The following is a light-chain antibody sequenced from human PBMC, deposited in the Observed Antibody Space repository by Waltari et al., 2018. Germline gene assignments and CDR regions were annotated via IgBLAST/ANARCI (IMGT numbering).Light chain of an antibody. CDR1: ALAKQF. CDR2: KDS. J-gene: IGLJ2*01. V-gene: IGLV3-25*03. Sequence: SFELTQPPSVSVSPGETARITCSGDALAKQFAYWYLQRPGQAPVLVIYKDSERPSGIPERFSGSSSGTTVTLIISGVQAEDEADYYCHSADIIGFYRGIFGGGTKLTVL. CDR3: HSADIIGFYRGI.